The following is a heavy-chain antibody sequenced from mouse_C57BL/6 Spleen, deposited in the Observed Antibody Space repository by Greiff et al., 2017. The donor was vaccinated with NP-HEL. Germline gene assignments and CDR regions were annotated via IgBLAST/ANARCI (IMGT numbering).Heavy chain of an antibody. CDR1: GYAFSSSW. CDR2: IYPGDGDT. V-gene: IGHV1-82*01. Sequence: QVQLKESGPELVKPGASVKISCKASGYAFSSSWMNWVKQRPGKGLEWIGRIYPGDGDTNYNGKFKGKATLTADKSSSTAYMQLSSLTSEDSAVYFCAREVYYYGSKNYFDYWGQGTTLTVSS. D-gene: IGHD1-1*01. CDR3: AREVYYYGSKNYFDY. J-gene: IGHJ2*01.